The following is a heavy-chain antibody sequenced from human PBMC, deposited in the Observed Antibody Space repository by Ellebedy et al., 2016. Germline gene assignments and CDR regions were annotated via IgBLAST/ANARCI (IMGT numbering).Heavy chain of an antibody. Sequence: GESLKISXAASGFTFDDYGMSWVRQAPGKGLEWVSTISAGSDTTRLADSVKGRFTISRDSSKNSVYLRMSNLRVEDTAVYYCRQGHYADLWGQGTLVTVSS. CDR2: ISAGSDTT. V-gene: IGHV3-23*01. D-gene: IGHD4-17*01. J-gene: IGHJ4*02. CDR3: RQGHYADL. CDR1: GFTFDDYG.